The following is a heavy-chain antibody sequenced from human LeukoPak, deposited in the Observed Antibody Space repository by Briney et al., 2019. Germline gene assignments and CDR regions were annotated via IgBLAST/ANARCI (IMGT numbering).Heavy chain of an antibody. V-gene: IGHV4-61*01. CDR2: IYYSGST. CDR3: ARGGNYYDSSPLDY. Sequence: SETLSLTCTVSGGSVSSGSYYWSWIRQPPGKELEWIGYIYYSGSTNYNPSLKSRVTISVDTSKNQFSLKLSSVTAADTAVYYCARGGNYYDSSPLDYWGQGTLVTVSS. CDR1: GGSVSSGSYY. J-gene: IGHJ4*02. D-gene: IGHD3-22*01.